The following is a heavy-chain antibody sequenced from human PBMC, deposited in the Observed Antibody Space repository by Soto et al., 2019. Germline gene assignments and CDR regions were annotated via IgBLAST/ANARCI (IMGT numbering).Heavy chain of an antibody. Sequence: GASVKVSCKASGYTFTSYAMHWARQAPGQRLEWMGWINAGNGNTKYSQKFQGRVTITRDTSASTAYMELSSLRSEDTAVYYCARDFRSGYHDYWGQGTLVTVSS. CDR2: INAGNGNT. D-gene: IGHD3-3*01. J-gene: IGHJ4*02. CDR3: ARDFRSGYHDY. V-gene: IGHV1-3*01. CDR1: GYTFTSYA.